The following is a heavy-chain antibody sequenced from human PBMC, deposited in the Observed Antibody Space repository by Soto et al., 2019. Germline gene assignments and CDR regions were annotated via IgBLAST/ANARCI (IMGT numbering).Heavy chain of an antibody. J-gene: IGHJ4*02. CDR2: ISYDGSNK. V-gene: IGHV3-30*18. Sequence: QVQLVESGGGVVQPGRSLRLSCAASGFTFSSYGMHWVRQAPGKGLEWVAVISYDGSNKYYADSVKGRFTISRDNSKNTLYLQMNSLRAEDTAVYYCAKSQGQYWGQGTLVTVSS. CDR3: AKSQGQY. CDR1: GFTFSSYG.